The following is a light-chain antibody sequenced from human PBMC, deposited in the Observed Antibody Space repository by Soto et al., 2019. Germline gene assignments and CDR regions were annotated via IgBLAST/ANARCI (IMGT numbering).Light chain of an antibody. V-gene: IGKV3-11*01. CDR3: QQRSNWLT. CDR1: QNVSSY. CDR2: DAS. J-gene: IGKJ4*01. Sequence: EIVLTQSPATLSLSPGERATLSSRASQNVSSYLAWYQQKPGQAPRLLIYDASNRATGIPARFSGSGSGTDFTLTISSLEPEDFAVYYCQQRSNWLTFGGGTKVEIK.